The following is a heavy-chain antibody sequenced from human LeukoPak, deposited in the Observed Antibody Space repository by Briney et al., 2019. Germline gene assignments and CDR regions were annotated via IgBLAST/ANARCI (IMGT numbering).Heavy chain of an antibody. CDR1: GYTFTGYY. Sequence: ASVKVSCKASGYTFTGYYLHWVRQAPGQGLEWMGGIIPIFGTANYAQKFQGRVTITADESTSTAYMELSSLRSEDTAVYYCARERGGSYDSDYWGQGTLVTVSS. V-gene: IGHV1-69*13. CDR2: IIPIFGTA. D-gene: IGHD1-26*01. CDR3: ARERGGSYDSDY. J-gene: IGHJ4*02.